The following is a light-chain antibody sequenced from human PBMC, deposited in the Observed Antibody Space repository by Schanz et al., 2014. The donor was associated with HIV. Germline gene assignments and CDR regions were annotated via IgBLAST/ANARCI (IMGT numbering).Light chain of an antibody. CDR1: SGHSSHA. CDR3: QTWGTGIWV. V-gene: IGLV4-69*01. CDR2: LNSDGSH. J-gene: IGLJ3*02. Sequence: QSVLTQSPSASASLGASVKLTCTLSSGHSSHAIAWHQQQPEKGPRYLMKLNSDGSHTKGDGIPDRFSGASSGAERYLTVSSLQSEDEADYYCQTWGTGIWVFGGGTKVTVL.